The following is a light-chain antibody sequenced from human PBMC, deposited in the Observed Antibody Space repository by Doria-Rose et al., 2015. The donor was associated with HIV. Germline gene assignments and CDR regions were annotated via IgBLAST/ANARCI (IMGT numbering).Light chain of an antibody. J-gene: IGKJ1*01. CDR3: QQYNSYSWT. V-gene: IGKV1-5*03. Sequence: QSPSTLSASVGDRVIITCRASQSISSWLAWYQQKPGKAPKLLIYKASSLESGVPSRFSGSGSGTEFTLTISSLQPDDFATYYCQQYNSYSWTFGQGTKVEIK. CDR1: QSISSW. CDR2: KAS.